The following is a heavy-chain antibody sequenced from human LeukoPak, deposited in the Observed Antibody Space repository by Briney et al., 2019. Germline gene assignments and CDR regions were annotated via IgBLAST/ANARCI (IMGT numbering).Heavy chain of an antibody. CDR1: GGSFSGYY. V-gene: IGHV4-34*01. J-gene: IGHJ4*02. CDR2: INHSGST. CDR3: ARAYGSGSPIDY. D-gene: IGHD3-10*01. Sequence: SETLSLTCAVYGGSFSGYYWSWIRQPPGKGLEWIGEINHSGSTNYNPSLKSRVTISVDTSKNQFSLKLSSVTAADTAVYYCARAYGSGSPIDYWGQGTMVTVSS.